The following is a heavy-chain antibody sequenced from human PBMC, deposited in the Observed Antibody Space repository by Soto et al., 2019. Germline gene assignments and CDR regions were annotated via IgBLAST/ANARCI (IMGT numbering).Heavy chain of an antibody. D-gene: IGHD3-22*01. CDR3: ARATSDYEGNEYYYYGMDV. CDR1: GFTFSSYS. Sequence: GGSLRLSCAASGFTFSSYSMNWVRQAPGKGLGWVSYISSSSSTIYYADSVKGRFTISRDNAKNSLYLQMNSLRDEDTAVYYCARATSDYEGNEYYYYGMDVWGQGTTVTVSS. CDR2: ISSSSSTI. V-gene: IGHV3-48*02. J-gene: IGHJ6*02.